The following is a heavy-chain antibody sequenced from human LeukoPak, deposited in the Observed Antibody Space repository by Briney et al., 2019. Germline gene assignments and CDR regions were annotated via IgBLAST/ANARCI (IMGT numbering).Heavy chain of an antibody. Sequence: PSETLSLTCAVYGGSFSGYYWSWIRQPPGKGLEWIGEINHSGSTNYNPSLKSRVTISVDRSKNQFSLKLSSVTAADTAVYYCARGNYGSAFDIWGQGTMVTVSS. CDR3: ARGNYGSAFDI. CDR1: GGSFSGYY. D-gene: IGHD4-11*01. J-gene: IGHJ3*02. CDR2: INHSGST. V-gene: IGHV4-34*01.